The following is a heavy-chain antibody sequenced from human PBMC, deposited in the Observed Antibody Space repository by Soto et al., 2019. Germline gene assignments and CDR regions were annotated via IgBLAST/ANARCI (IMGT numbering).Heavy chain of an antibody. CDR1: GNTFTSYD. CDR2: INPNSGNI. V-gene: IGHV1-8*01. CDR3: ARGRASGSYYLLDY. D-gene: IGHD3-10*01. J-gene: IGHJ4*02. Sequence: QVQLVQSGAEVKKPGASVKVSCKASGNTFTSYDINWVRQATGHGLEWMGWINPNSGNIGYAQKFQGRVTMTRDTAIRTVYMEVSRLRSDDTAVYYCARGRASGSYYLLDYWGQGTLVTVSS.